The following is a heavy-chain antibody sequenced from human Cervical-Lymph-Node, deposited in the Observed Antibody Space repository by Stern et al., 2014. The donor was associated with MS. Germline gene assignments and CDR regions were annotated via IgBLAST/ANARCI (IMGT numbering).Heavy chain of an antibody. CDR1: GYTFTTYG. CDR2: ISGHNGVT. V-gene: IGHV1-18*04. J-gene: IGHJ4*02. Sequence: QVQLVQSGGEVKKPGASVKVSCKASGYTFTTYGITWVRQAPGQGLEWMGWISGHNGVTNNAQRFQDRVAMTTDTSTSTAHMEVRSLTSDDTAVYYCARDRSGYGIFDYWGQGTLVTVSS. D-gene: IGHD5-12*01. CDR3: ARDRSGYGIFDY.